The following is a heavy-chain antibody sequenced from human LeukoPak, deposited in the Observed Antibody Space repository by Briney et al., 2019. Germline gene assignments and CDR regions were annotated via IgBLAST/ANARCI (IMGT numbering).Heavy chain of an antibody. Sequence: PGGSLRLSCAASGFTFSSYSMNWVRQAPGKGLEWVSSISSSSSYIHYADSVKGRFTISRDNAKNSLYLQMNSLRAEDTAVYYCARDVWELLLEYWGQGTLVTVSS. D-gene: IGHD1-26*01. CDR1: GFTFSSYS. V-gene: IGHV3-21*01. CDR2: ISSSSSYI. J-gene: IGHJ4*02. CDR3: ARDVWELLLEY.